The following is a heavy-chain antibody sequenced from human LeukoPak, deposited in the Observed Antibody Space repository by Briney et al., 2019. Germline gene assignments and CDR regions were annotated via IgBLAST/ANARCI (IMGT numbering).Heavy chain of an antibody. CDR3: AKDLYYYDSSGYCDY. V-gene: IGHV3-23*01. Sequence: GGSLRLSCAASGFTFSSYAMSWVRQAPGKGLEWVSAISGSGGSTYYADSVKGRFTISRDNSKNTLYLQMNSLRAEDPAVYYCAKDLYYYDSSGYCDYWGQGTLVTVSS. CDR2: ISGSGGST. CDR1: GFTFSSYA. J-gene: IGHJ4*02. D-gene: IGHD3-22*01.